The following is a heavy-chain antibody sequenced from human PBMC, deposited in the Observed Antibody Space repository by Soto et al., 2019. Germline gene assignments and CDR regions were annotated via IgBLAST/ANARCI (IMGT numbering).Heavy chain of an antibody. J-gene: IGHJ4*02. V-gene: IGHV1-69*13. CDR2: IIPIFGTA. Sequence: SVKVSCKASGGTFSSYAISWVRQAPGQGPEWMGGIIPIFGTANYAQKFQGRVTITADESTSTAYMELSSLRSEDTAVYYCAIWSGYRWLFDYWGQGTLVTVSS. CDR1: GGTFSSYA. CDR3: AIWSGYRWLFDY. D-gene: IGHD3-3*01.